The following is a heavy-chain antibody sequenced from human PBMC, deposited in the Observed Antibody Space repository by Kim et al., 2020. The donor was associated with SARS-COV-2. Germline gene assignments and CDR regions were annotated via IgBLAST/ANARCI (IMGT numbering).Heavy chain of an antibody. J-gene: IGHJ4*01. Sequence: AGSVKGRFTISRDNSKNTLYLQMNSLRAEDTAVYYCAKDRAGLWDGFDYCGHGTLLVTASA. CDR3: AKDRAGLWDGFDY. D-gene: IGHD1-26*01. V-gene: IGHV3-33*06.